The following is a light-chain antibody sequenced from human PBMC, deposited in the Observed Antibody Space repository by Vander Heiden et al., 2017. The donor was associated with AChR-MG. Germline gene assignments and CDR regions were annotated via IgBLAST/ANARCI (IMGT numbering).Light chain of an antibody. CDR2: GAS. J-gene: IGKJ3*01. V-gene: IGKV3-15*01. CDR3: QQYNNWLFT. CDR1: QNINTN. Sequence: EIVMTQSPATLSVSPGERATLSCRASQNINTNLAWYQQKPAQAPRVLIYGASTRATGIPARFSGSGSGTEFTLTISSLQSEDFAVYYCQQYNNWLFTLGPGTTVDIK.